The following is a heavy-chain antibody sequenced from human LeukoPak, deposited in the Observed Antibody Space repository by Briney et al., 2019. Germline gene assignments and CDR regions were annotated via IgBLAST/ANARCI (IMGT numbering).Heavy chain of an antibody. Sequence: ASVKVSCKASGGTFSSYGISWVRQAPGQGLEWMGWISGDNGDTNYAQKLQGRVTMTTDTSTSTAYMELRSLRYDDTAVYYCARDRYGVRSGSCDYWGQGTLVTVSS. D-gene: IGHD1-26*01. V-gene: IGHV1-18*01. CDR3: ARDRYGVRSGSCDY. CDR1: GGTFSSYG. J-gene: IGHJ4*02. CDR2: ISGDNGDT.